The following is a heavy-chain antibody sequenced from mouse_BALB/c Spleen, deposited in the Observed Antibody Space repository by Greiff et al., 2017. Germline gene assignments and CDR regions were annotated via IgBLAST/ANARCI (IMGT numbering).Heavy chain of an antibody. V-gene: IGHV2-2*02. CDR1: GFSLTSYG. J-gene: IGHJ4*01. Sequence: QVQLKESGPGLVAPSQSLSITCTVSGFSLTSYGVHWVRQSPGKGLEWLGVIWSGGSTDYNAAFISRLSISKDNSKSQVFFKMNSLQANDTAIYYCARKGGSSYGYAMDYWGQGTSVTVSS. D-gene: IGHD1-1*01. CDR3: ARKGGSSYGYAMDY. CDR2: IWSGGST.